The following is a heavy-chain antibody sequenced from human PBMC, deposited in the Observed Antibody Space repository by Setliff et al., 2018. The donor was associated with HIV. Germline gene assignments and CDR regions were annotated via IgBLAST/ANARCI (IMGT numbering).Heavy chain of an antibody. CDR3: ARDRHYSGLGSYGP. CDR1: GGSFGDYH. Sequence: SETLSLTCTLSGGSFGDYHWSWIRQPAGRGLEWIGRTFRSGTTDYKFSLKSRVTISIDTSRNQFSLRLTSVTAEDTAVYYCARDRHYSGLGSYGPWGPGTLVTV. J-gene: IGHJ5*02. CDR2: TFRSGTT. V-gene: IGHV4-4*07. D-gene: IGHD3-10*01.